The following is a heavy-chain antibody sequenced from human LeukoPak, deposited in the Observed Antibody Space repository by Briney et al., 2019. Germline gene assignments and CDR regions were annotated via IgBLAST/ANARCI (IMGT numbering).Heavy chain of an antibody. J-gene: IGHJ3*02. CDR2: IYSSGPT. V-gene: IGHV4-31*03. Sequence: SETLSLTCTVSGDSVSSGGDYWNWIRQRPGTGLEWIGYIYSSGPTYHNPSLKSRVSMSVDPSKNQFSLNLGSVTAADTAVYYCARGLNAQYDLDAFEIWGQGTVVTVSS. D-gene: IGHD1-1*01. CDR3: ARGLNAQYDLDAFEI. CDR1: GDSVSSGGDY.